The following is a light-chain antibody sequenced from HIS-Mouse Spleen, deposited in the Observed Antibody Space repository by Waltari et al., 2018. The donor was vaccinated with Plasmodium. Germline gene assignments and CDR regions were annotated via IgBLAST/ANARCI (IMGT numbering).Light chain of an antibody. CDR2: DAS. V-gene: IGKV3-11*01. Sequence: EIVLTQSPATLSLSPGERATLSCSASQSVSRYLAWDQQKPGKAPRLLIYDASNRATGFPARFSGRWSGTDFTLTISSLEPEDFAVYYCQQRSNWPLTFGGGTKVEIK. CDR3: QQRSNWPLT. CDR1: QSVSRY. J-gene: IGKJ4*01.